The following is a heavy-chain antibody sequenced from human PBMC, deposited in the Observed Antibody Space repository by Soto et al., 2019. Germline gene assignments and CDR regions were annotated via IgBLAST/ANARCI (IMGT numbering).Heavy chain of an antibody. J-gene: IGHJ4*02. D-gene: IGHD5-12*01. V-gene: IGHV4-30-4*01. CDR3: AKDGRHGYKD. Sequence: QVQLQESGPGLMKPSQTLSLTCTVSGDSSSSGEYYWSWIRQPPGQGLEWIGYIYYTGSTYCNPPLKSRVTISVDTSKNQFSLNLRSVTAADTAVYYCAKDGRHGYKDWGQGTLVTVSS. CDR2: IYYTGST. CDR1: GDSSSSGEYY.